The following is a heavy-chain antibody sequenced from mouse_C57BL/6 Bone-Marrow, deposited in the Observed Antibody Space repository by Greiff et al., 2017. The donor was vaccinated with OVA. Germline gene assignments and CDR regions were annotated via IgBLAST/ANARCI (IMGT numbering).Heavy chain of an antibody. D-gene: IGHD1-1*01. J-gene: IGHJ3*01. Sequence: QVQLQQSGSELRSPGSSVKLSCKDFDSEVFPIAYMSWVRQKPGHGFEWIGGILPSIGRTIYGEKFEDKATLDADTLSNTAYLELNSLTSEDSAIYYCARQYYGSPVPWFAYWGQGTLVTVSA. V-gene: IGHV15-2*01. CDR1: DSEVFPIAY. CDR2: ILPSIGRT. CDR3: ARQYYGSPVPWFAY.